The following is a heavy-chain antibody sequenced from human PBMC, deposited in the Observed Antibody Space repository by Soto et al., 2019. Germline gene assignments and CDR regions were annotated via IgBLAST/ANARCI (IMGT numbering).Heavy chain of an antibody. V-gene: IGHV4-34*01. D-gene: IGHD3-16*01. J-gene: IGHJ6*02. CDR1: GGSIGTYY. Sequence: SETLSLTCTVSGGSIGTYYWSWIRQPPGKGLEWIGEINHSGSTNYNPSLKSRVTISVDTSKNQFSLKLSSVTAADTAVYYCARRWGDDSNYYYGMDVWGQGTTVTFSS. CDR3: ARRWGDDSNYYYGMDV. CDR2: INHSGST.